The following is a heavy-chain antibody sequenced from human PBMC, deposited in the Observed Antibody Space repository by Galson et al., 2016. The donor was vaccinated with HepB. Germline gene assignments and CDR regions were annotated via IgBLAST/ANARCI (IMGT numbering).Heavy chain of an antibody. CDR1: GFIFSNYG. CDR2: ISFDGSNA. Sequence: SLRLSCAASGFIFSNYGMHWVRQAPGKGLEWVAVISFDGSNAYYGDSVKGRFTISRDNSKNTLSLQMNSLRAEDTAVYYCAKEGGDCSGGTCRYHDAFDIWGQGTMVTVSS. D-gene: IGHD2-15*01. V-gene: IGHV3-30*18. CDR3: AKEGGDCSGGTCRYHDAFDI. J-gene: IGHJ3*02.